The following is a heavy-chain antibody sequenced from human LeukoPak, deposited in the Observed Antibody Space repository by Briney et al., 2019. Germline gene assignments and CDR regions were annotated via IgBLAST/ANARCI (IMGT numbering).Heavy chain of an antibody. J-gene: IGHJ6*03. CDR1: GYTFTDYY. CDR3: ARVGGDYGDYVTNWGISYYYYYMDV. Sequence: ASVKVSCKASGYTFTDYYMHWVRQAPGQGLEWMGWINPNSGGTNYAQKFQGRVTMTRDTSISTAYMELSRLRSDDTAVYYCARVGGDYGDYVTNWGISYYYYYMDVWGKGTTVTVSS. CDR2: INPNSGGT. V-gene: IGHV1-2*02. D-gene: IGHD4-17*01.